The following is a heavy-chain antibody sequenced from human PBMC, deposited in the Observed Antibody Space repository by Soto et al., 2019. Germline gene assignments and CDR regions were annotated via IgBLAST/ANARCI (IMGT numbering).Heavy chain of an antibody. CDR3: TREHVVTIFRRGQRGSFDN. CDR2: ITSGSDYI. J-gene: IGHJ4*02. CDR1: GFTFSSYT. V-gene: IGHV3-21*01. D-gene: IGHD3-9*01. Sequence: GGSLRLSCAASGFTFSSYTMNWVRQAPGKGLEWVAFITSGSDYIYYADSVKGRFTISRDDANNSLFPQMSSLRAEDTAVYYCTREHVVTIFRRGQRGSFDNRSQGTL.